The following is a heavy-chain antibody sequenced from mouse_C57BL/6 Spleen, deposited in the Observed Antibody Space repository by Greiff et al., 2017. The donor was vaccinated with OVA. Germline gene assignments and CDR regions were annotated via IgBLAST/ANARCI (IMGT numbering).Heavy chain of an antibody. D-gene: IGHD1-1*01. CDR2: IYPGNSDT. CDR1: GYTFTSYW. CDR3: TRESFSLYGSSPFAY. Sequence: EVKLQESGTVLARPGASVKMSCKTSGYTFTSYWMHWVKPRPGQGLEWIGAIYPGNSDTSYNQKFKGKAKLTAVTSASTAYMELSSLTNEDSAVYYCTRESFSLYGSSPFAYWGQGTLVTVSA. V-gene: IGHV1-5*01. J-gene: IGHJ3*01.